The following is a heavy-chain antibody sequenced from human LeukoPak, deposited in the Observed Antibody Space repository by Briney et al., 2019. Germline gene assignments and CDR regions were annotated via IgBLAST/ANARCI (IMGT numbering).Heavy chain of an antibody. CDR2: IIPVLGIA. Sequence: AASVKVSCKASGGTFSSYAISCVRQAPGQGLEWMGRIIPVLGIANYAQKFQGRVTITADKSTSTAYMELSSLRSEDTTVYYCARGRYDSSGYYYGRTFYFDYWGQGTLVTVSS. J-gene: IGHJ4*02. CDR3: ARGRYDSSGYYYGRTFYFDY. CDR1: GGTFSSYA. D-gene: IGHD3-22*01. V-gene: IGHV1-69*04.